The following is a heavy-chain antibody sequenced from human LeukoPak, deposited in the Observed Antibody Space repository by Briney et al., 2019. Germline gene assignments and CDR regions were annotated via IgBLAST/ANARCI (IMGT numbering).Heavy chain of an antibody. CDR1: GGSISSSSYY. J-gene: IGHJ6*03. D-gene: IGHD3-10*01. V-gene: IGHV4-39*07. CDR2: IYYSGST. CDR3: ARDRAGQTYYYYMDV. Sequence: SETLSLTCTVSGGSISSSSYYWGWIRQPPGKGLEWIVSIYYSGSTYYNPSLKSRVTIPVDTSKNQFSLKLSSVTAADTAVYYCARDRAGQTYYYYMDVWGKGTTVTVSS.